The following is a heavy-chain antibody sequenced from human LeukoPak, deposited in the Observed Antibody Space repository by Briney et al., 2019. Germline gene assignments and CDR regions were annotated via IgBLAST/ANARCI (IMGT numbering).Heavy chain of an antibody. V-gene: IGHV3-48*04. CDR1: GFTFTHYA. CDR2: ITYNSDAI. D-gene: IGHD3-10*01. J-gene: IGHJ4*02. CDR3: VRDRAAPDX. Sequence: GSLRLSCAASGFTFTHYAMNWVRQAPGKGLEWLSYITYNSDAIYYADSVKGRFTVSRDNAKNSIYVQMNNLRAEDTAVYYCVRDRAAPDXXXQGTLVTVSS.